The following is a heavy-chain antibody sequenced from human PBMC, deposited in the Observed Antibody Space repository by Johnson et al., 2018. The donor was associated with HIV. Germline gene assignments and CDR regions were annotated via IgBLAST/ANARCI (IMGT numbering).Heavy chain of an antibody. Sequence: VQLVESGGGLVQPGGSLRLSCAASGFTFDDYAMSWVRQAPGKGLEWVSGINWNGGSTGYGDSVKGRFTISRDNAKNSLYLQMNSLRAEDTALYYCARGPHHSSGTILRGAFDIWGQGTMVTVSS. CDR3: ARGPHHSSGTILRGAFDI. D-gene: IGHD1-7*01. V-gene: IGHV3-20*04. J-gene: IGHJ3*02. CDR2: INWNGGST. CDR1: GFTFDDYA.